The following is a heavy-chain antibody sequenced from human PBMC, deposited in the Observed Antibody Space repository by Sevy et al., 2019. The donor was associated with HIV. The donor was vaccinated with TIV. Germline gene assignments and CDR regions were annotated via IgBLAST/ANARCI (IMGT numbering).Heavy chain of an antibody. Sequence: GGSLRLSCAASGFTSSSYWMSWVRQAPGKGLEWVANIKQDGSEKYYVDSVKGRFTISRDNAKNSLYLQMNSLRAEDTAVYYCARDLTYYYDSSGYYYRHYYYGMDVWGQGTTVTVSS. CDR1: GFTSSSYW. J-gene: IGHJ6*02. D-gene: IGHD3-22*01. V-gene: IGHV3-7*01. CDR3: ARDLTYYYDSSGYYYRHYYYGMDV. CDR2: IKQDGSEK.